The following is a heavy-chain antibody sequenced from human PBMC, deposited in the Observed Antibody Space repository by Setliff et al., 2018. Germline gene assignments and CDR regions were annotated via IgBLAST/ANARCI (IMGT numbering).Heavy chain of an antibody. CDR1: GYSISSGYY. D-gene: IGHD1-26*01. CDR3: ARGPKSGSYNDAFDI. V-gene: IGHV4-38-2*01. J-gene: IGHJ3*02. CDR2: IYHSGST. Sequence: TSETLSLTCAVSGYSISSGYYWGWIRQPPGKGLEWIGSIYHSGSTYYNPSLKSRVTISVDTSKNQFSLKLSSVTAADTAVYYCARGPKSGSYNDAFDIWGQGTMVTVSS.